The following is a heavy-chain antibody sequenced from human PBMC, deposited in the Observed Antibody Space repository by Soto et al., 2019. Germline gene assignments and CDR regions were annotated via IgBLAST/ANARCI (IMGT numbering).Heavy chain of an antibody. CDR1: GFTFSSDW. V-gene: IGHV3-7*05. Sequence: PGGSLRLSCAASGFTFSSDWMSWVRQAPGKGLEWVANIKQDGSEKYYVDSVKGRFTISRDNAKNSLYLQMNSLRAEDTAVYYCAREGEQLVVGFDYWGQGTLVTVSS. D-gene: IGHD6-13*01. CDR3: AREGEQLVVGFDY. J-gene: IGHJ4*02. CDR2: IKQDGSEK.